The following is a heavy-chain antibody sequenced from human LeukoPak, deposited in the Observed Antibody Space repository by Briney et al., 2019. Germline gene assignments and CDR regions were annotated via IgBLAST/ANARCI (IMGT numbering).Heavy chain of an antibody. D-gene: IGHD3-9*01. Sequence: PSETLSLTCTVSGGSISSGGYYWSWIRQHPGKGLEWIGYIYYSGSTYYNPSLKSRVTISVDTSKNQFSLKLSSVTAADTAVYYCARVISTRYFDWSSETDEGHYGMDVWGQGTTVTVSS. CDR2: IYYSGST. J-gene: IGHJ6*02. CDR1: GGSISSGGYY. CDR3: ARVISTRYFDWSSETDEGHYGMDV. V-gene: IGHV4-31*03.